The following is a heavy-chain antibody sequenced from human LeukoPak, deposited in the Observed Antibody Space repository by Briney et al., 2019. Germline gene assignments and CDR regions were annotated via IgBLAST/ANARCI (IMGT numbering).Heavy chain of an antibody. CDR3: ARVSSSWYRRAYYFDY. V-gene: IGHV1-18*04. Sequence: PSVKVSCKASGYTFTSYGISWVRQAPGQGLEWMGWISAYNGNTNYAQKLQGRVTMTTDTSTSTAYMELRSLRSDDTAVYYCARVSSSWYRRAYYFDYWGQGTLVTVSS. J-gene: IGHJ4*02. D-gene: IGHD6-13*01. CDR2: ISAYNGNT. CDR1: GYTFTSYG.